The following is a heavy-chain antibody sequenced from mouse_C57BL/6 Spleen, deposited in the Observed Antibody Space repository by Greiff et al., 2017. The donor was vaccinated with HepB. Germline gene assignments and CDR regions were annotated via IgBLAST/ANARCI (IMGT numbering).Heavy chain of an antibody. CDR1: GYTFTSYW. Sequence: QVQLQQPGAELVRPGSSVKLSCKASGYTFTSYWMDWVKQRSGQGLEWIGNIYPSDSETHYNQKFKDKATLTVDKSSSTVYMQLSSLTSEDSAVYYCASSTMVTTGAWFAYWGQGTLVTVSA. D-gene: IGHD2-2*01. J-gene: IGHJ3*01. CDR2: IYPSDSET. V-gene: IGHV1-61*01. CDR3: ASSTMVTTGAWFAY.